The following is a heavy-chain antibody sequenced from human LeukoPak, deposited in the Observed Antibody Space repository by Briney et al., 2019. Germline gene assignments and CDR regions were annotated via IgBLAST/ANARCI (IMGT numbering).Heavy chain of an antibody. CDR2: IYHSGST. CDR3: ARGPGSGWYYYYYMDV. J-gene: IGHJ6*03. V-gene: IGHV4-59*12. CDR1: GGSISSYF. D-gene: IGHD6-19*01. Sequence: SETLSLTCTVSGGSISSYFWSLIRQPPGKGLEWVGYIYHSGSTHYNPSLKSRVTISVDTSKNQFSLQLNSVTPEDSAVYYCARGPGSGWYYYYYMDVWGKGTTVTVSS.